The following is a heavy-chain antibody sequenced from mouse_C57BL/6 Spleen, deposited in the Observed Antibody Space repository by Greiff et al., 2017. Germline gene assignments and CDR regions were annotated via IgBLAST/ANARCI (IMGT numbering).Heavy chain of an antibody. CDR2: ISYDGSN. J-gene: IGHJ2*01. CDR1: GYSITSGYY. Sequence: EVQLKESGPGLVKPSQSLSLTCSVTGYSITSGYYWNWIRQFPGNKLEWMGYISYDGSNNYNPSLKNRISITRDTSKNQFFLKLNSVTTEDTATYYCARGRLRHLDYWGQGTTLTVSS. V-gene: IGHV3-6*01. D-gene: IGHD2-4*01. CDR3: ARGRLRHLDY.